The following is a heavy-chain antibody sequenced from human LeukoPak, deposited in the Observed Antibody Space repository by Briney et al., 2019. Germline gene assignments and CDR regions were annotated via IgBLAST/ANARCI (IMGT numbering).Heavy chain of an antibody. CDR1: GGSISSSSYY. CDR2: IYYSGST. CDR3: ASFPVAGIANNDAFDI. D-gene: IGHD6-19*01. J-gene: IGHJ3*02. V-gene: IGHV4-39*01. Sequence: SETLSLTCTVSGGSISSSSYYWGWIRQAPGKGLEWIGSIYYSGSTYYNPSLKSRVTISVDTSKNQFSLKLSSVTAADTAVYYCASFPVAGIANNDAFDIWGQGTMVTVSS.